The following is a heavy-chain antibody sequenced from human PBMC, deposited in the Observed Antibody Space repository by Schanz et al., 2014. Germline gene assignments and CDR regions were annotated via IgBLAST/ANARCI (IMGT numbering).Heavy chain of an antibody. V-gene: IGHV3-23*01. J-gene: IGHJ4*02. CDR3: ARDGVDAAAGGNY. Sequence: EVQLLESGGGLVQPGGSLRLSCAASGFTFSSYAMSWVRQAPGKGLEWVSAISGSGAGTFYADSVKGRFTISRDNLKNTVYLQMNSLRAGDTAVYYCARDGVDAAAGGNYWGQGTLVTVSS. D-gene: IGHD6-13*01. CDR2: ISGSGAGT. CDR1: GFTFSSYA.